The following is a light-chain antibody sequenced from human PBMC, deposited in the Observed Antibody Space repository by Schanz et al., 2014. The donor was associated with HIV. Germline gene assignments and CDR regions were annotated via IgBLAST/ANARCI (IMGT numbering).Light chain of an antibody. V-gene: IGLV2-14*01. Sequence: QSALTQPASVSGSPGQSINISCTGTSRDRGAYNPPPWFQQYPGKAPKLIINDVSNRPSGVSNRFSGSKSANTASLTISGLQAEDEADYYCASYANSDTWVFGGGTKLTVL. CDR3: ASYANSDTWV. CDR2: DVS. J-gene: IGLJ3*02. CDR1: SRDRGAYNP.